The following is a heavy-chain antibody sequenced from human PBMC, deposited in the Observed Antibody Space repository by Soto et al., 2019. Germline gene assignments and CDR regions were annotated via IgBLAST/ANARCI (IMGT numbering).Heavy chain of an antibody. CDR3: ARHPSDFWFDP. V-gene: IGHV4-39*01. CDR2: VYYSGNT. Sequence: SETLSLTCTVPGGSIISSSYYWGWIRQPPGKGLEWMGSVYYSGNTNYNPSLKSRVTISVDTSKSQFSLTLSSVTASDTAVYYCARHPSDFWFDPWGQGTLVTVSS. J-gene: IGHJ5*02. D-gene: IGHD2-21*02. CDR1: GGSIISSSYY.